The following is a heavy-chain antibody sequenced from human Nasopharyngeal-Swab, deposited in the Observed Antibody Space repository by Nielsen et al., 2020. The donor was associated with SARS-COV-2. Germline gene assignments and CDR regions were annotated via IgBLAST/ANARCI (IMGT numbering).Heavy chain of an antibody. Sequence: GESLKISCAAPGFTFSSYSMNWVRQAPGKGLEWVSYISSSSSTIYYADSVKGRFTISRDNAKNSLYLQMNSLRDEDTAVYYCARDRSLTMVRGVNFDYWGQGTLVTVSS. CDR1: GFTFSSYS. V-gene: IGHV3-48*02. CDR3: ARDRSLTMVRGVNFDY. J-gene: IGHJ4*02. CDR2: ISSSSSTI. D-gene: IGHD3-10*01.